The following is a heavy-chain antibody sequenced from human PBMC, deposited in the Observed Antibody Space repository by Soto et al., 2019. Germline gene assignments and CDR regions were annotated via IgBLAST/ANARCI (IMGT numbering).Heavy chain of an antibody. J-gene: IGHJ4*02. CDR2: ISSSSTI. CDR3: ARVLTGEFAFDY. CDR1: GFTFSSYS. V-gene: IGHV3-48*02. Sequence: GGSLRLSCAASGFTFSSYSMNWVRQAPGKGLEWVSYISSSSTIYYADSVKGRFTISRDNAKNSLYLQMNSLRDEDTAVYYCARVLTGEFAFDYWGQGTLVTVSS. D-gene: IGHD3-10*01.